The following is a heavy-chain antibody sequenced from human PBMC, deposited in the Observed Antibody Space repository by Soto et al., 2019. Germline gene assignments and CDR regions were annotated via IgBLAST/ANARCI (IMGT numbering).Heavy chain of an antibody. CDR3: AREYCAGMRCFDPDY. D-gene: IGHD2-21*01. J-gene: IGHJ4*02. Sequence: QVQLVQSGVEVKEPGASVRVSCKASGYTFTDYGISWVRQAPGQGLEWMAWISTQSDNTKYAQKFQGRVTVTKDTSTRTVFMEMRSLRSDDTAVFYCAREYCAGMRCFDPDYWGQGTLVTVAS. CDR1: GYTFTDYG. CDR2: ISTQSDNT. V-gene: IGHV1-18*04.